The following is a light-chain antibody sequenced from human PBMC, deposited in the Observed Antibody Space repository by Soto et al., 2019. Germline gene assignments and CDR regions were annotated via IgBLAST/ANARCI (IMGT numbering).Light chain of an antibody. V-gene: IGLV2-14*03. Sequence: QSALTQPASVSGSPGQSITISCTGTSSDVGGYTYVSWFQQHPGKAPKLIIYDVSNRPSGVSNRFSGSKSGNTASLTISGLQAEDEADYYCKSHTRINTRVFGGGTKLTVL. CDR2: DVS. CDR3: KSHTRINTRV. CDR1: SSDVGGYTY. J-gene: IGLJ3*02.